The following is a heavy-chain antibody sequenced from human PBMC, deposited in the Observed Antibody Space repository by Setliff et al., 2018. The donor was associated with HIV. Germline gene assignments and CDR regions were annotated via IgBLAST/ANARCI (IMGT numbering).Heavy chain of an antibody. Sequence: GGSLRLSCAASDFTVTNAWMNWVRQAPGKGLEWVAGISGSGDNTYYADSVMGRFTVSRDNSKNTLYLQVNGLRPDDTGVYYCASARIPTGGTSTSFDYWGQGTQVTVSS. V-gene: IGHV3-23*01. D-gene: IGHD1-1*01. CDR3: ASARIPTGGTSTSFDY. J-gene: IGHJ4*02. CDR2: ISGSGDNT. CDR1: DFTVTNAW.